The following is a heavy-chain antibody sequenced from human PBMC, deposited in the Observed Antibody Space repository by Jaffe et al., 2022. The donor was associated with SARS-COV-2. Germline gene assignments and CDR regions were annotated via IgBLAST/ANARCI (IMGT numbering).Heavy chain of an antibody. CDR3: ARRVGATLVAFDI. J-gene: IGHJ3*02. V-gene: IGHV4-59*01. Sequence: QVQLQESGPGLVKPSETLSLTCTVSGGSISSYYWSWIRQPPGKGLEWIGYIYYSGSTNYNPSLKSRVTISVDTSKNQFSLKLSSVTAADTAVYYCARRVGATLVAFDIWGQGTMVTVSS. D-gene: IGHD1-26*01. CDR2: IYYSGST. CDR1: GGSISSYY.